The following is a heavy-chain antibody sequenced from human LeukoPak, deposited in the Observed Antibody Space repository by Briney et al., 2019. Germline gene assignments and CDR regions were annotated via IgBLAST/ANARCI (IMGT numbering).Heavy chain of an antibody. CDR3: AKGDCSSTSCPMDV. Sequence: GGSLRLSCAASGFTFSSYGMHWVRQAPGKGLEWVAVMSYDGSNKYYADSVKGRFTISRDNSKNTLYLQMNSLRAEDTAVYYCAKGDCSSTSCPMDVWGQGTTVTVSS. D-gene: IGHD2-2*01. CDR1: GFTFSSYG. J-gene: IGHJ6*02. V-gene: IGHV3-30*18. CDR2: MSYDGSNK.